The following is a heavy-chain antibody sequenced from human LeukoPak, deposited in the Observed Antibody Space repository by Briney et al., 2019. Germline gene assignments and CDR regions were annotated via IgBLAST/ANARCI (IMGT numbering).Heavy chain of an antibody. CDR1: GFTFSSYS. V-gene: IGHV3-21*01. D-gene: IGHD3-10*01. CDR2: ISSISSYI. J-gene: IGHJ6*02. CDR3: ARELGSGSHLDYFYGMDV. Sequence: IPGGSLRLSCAASGFTFSSYSMNWVRQAPGKGLEWVSSISSISSYIYYADSVKGRFTVSRDSAKNSLYLRMNSLRAEDTAVYYCARELGSGSHLDYFYGMDVWGQGTTVTVTS.